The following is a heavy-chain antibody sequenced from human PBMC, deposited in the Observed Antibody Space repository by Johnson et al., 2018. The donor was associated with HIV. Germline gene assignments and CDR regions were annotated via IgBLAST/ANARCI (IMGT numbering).Heavy chain of an antibody. CDR3: ARGEGAFDI. J-gene: IGHJ3*02. CDR1: GFTFDDNA. Sequence: EVQLVESGGGVVRPGGSLRLSCAASGFTFDDNAMTWVRQVPGKGLELVSTINWSGGSTTYADSVKGRFTISRDNAKNSLYVQMNSLRAEDTALYYCARGEGAFDIWGQGTMVTVSS. CDR2: INWSGGST. V-gene: IGHV3-20*04.